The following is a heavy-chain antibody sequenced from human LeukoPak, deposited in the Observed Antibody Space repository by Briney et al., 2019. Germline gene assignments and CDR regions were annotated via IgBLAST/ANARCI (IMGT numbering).Heavy chain of an antibody. D-gene: IGHD3-22*01. CDR3: ARHDSSEGMDV. CDR2: IYYSGST. CDR1: GGSISSGDYY. Sequence: SETLSLTCTVSGGSISSGDYYWSWIRHPPGKGLEWIGYIYYSGSTYYNPSLKSRVTISVDTSKNQFSLKLSSVPAADTAVYYCARHDSSEGMDVWGKGTTVTVSS. V-gene: IGHV4-30-4*08. J-gene: IGHJ6*04.